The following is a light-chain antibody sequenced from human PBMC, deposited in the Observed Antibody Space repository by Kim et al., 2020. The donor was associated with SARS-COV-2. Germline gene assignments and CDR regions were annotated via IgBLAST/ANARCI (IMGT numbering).Light chain of an antibody. CDR1: SSNIGSNT. CDR3: ASWDDSLNGHVV. V-gene: IGLV1-44*01. J-gene: IGLJ2*01. CDR2: SHD. Sequence: QSVLTQPPSASGTPGQRVTISCSGSSSNIGSNTVNWYQQLPGTAPKLLIYSHDRRPSGVPDRFSGSYSGTSASLAISGLQSEDEADYYCASWDDSLNGHVVFGGGTQLTVL.